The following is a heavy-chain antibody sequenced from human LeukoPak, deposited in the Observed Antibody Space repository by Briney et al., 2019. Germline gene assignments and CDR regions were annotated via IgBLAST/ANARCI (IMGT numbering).Heavy chain of an antibody. CDR1: GGTFSSYA. J-gene: IGHJ6*04. V-gene: IGHV1-69*13. CDR3: ARARSFALGGYYYGMDV. CDR2: IIPIFGTA. Sequence: GASVKVSCKASGGTFSSYAISWVRQAPGQGLEWMGGIIPIFGTANYAQKFQGRVTITADESTRTAYMELSSLRSEDTAVYYCARARSFALGGYYYGMDVWGKGTTVTVSS. D-gene: IGHD3-16*01.